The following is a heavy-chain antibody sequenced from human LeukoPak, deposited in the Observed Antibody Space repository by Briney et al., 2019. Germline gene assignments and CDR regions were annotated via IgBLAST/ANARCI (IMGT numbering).Heavy chain of an antibody. CDR1: GYTFTSYA. Sequence: ASVKVSRKASGYTFTSYAMNWVRQAPGQGLEWMGWINTNTGNPTYAQGFTGRFVFSLDTSVSTAYLQISSLKAEDTAVYYCARDFQIIVATILPYYYYGMDVWGQGTTVTVSS. CDR2: INTNTGNP. D-gene: IGHD5-12*01. CDR3: ARDFQIIVATILPYYYYGMDV. V-gene: IGHV7-4-1*02. J-gene: IGHJ6*02.